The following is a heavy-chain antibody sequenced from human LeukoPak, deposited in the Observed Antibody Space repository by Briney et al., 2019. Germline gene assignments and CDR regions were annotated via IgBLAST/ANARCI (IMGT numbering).Heavy chain of an antibody. V-gene: IGHV3-9*01. Sequence: PGRSLRLSCAASGFTFDDYAMHWVRQAPGKGLEWVSGISWNSGSIGYADSVKGRFTISRDNAKNSLYLQMNSLRPEDTALYYCARVPRIMITFGGVGTDFDYWGQGTLVTVSS. D-gene: IGHD3-16*01. CDR1: GFTFDDYA. J-gene: IGHJ4*02. CDR3: ARVPRIMITFGGVGTDFDY. CDR2: ISWNSGSI.